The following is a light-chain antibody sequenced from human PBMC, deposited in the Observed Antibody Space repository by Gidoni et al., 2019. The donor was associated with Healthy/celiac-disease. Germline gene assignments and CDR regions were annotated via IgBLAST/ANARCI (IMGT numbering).Light chain of an antibody. Sequence: EIVLTQSPATLPLSPGERATLSCRASQSVSSYLAWYQQTPGQAPRLLIYDASNRATGIPARFSGSGSGTDFTLTISRLEPEDFAVYYCQQRSNWPPNFGGGTKVEIK. CDR1: QSVSSY. CDR2: DAS. V-gene: IGKV3-11*01. J-gene: IGKJ4*01. CDR3: QQRSNWPPN.